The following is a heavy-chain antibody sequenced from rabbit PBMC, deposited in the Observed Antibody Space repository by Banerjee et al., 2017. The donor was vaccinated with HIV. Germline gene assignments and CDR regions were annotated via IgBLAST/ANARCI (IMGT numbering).Heavy chain of an antibody. CDR2: INTSSGNT. J-gene: IGHJ4*01. Sequence: QEQLAESGGDLVKPEGSLTLTCTASAFSFSNKYVMCWVRQAPGKGLEWIACINTSSGNTVYASWAKGRVTISSDNAQNTVDLRMDSLTAADTATYFCARKIVSGADNLWGQGTLVTVS. D-gene: IGHD4-1*01. CDR1: AFSFSNKYV. CDR3: ARKIVSGADNL. V-gene: IGHV1S45*01.